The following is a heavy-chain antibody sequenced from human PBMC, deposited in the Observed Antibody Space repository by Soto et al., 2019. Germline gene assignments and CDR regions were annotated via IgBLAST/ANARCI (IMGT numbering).Heavy chain of an antibody. D-gene: IGHD2-21*01. Sequence: PGGSLRLSCAASGFTFSSYAMSWVRQAPGEGLEWVSAISSSGVSTYYADSVKGRFTISRDNSKNTLYLQMNSLRAEDTAVYYCAKYYRAATPGVIARIFDYWGQGTLVTVSS. CDR2: ISSSGVST. V-gene: IGHV3-23*01. CDR3: AKYYRAATPGVIARIFDY. J-gene: IGHJ4*02. CDR1: GFTFSSYA.